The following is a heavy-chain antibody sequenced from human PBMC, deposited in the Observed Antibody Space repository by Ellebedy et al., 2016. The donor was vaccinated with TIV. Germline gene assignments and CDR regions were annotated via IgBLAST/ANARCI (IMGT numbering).Heavy chain of an antibody. CDR3: ARRGILPYYDFWSGSYYGMDV. J-gene: IGHJ6*02. D-gene: IGHD3-3*01. Sequence: MPSETLSLTCTVSGGSISSYYWSWIRQPPGKGLAWIGYIYYRGSTNYNPSLKSRVTISVDTSKNQFSLKLSSVTAADTAVYYCARRGILPYYDFWSGSYYGMDVWGQGTTVTVSS. V-gene: IGHV4-59*12. CDR2: IYYRGST. CDR1: GGSISSYY.